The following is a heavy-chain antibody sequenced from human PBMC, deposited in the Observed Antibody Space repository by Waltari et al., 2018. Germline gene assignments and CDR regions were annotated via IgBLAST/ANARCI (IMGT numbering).Heavy chain of an antibody. V-gene: IGHV3-74*01. D-gene: IGHD3-3*01. CDR2: ISSDGNIA. J-gene: IGHJ3*02. CDR1: GFTFNTYW. CDR3: TTSHNYTTFDI. Sequence: EVQVVESGVGLAQPGGSLRLSCAASGFTFNTYWMHWVRQAPGKGLVWVSHISSDGNIANYADSVKGRFTISRDNAKNTLFLQMNSLRVEDTAVYYCTTSHNYTTFDIWGQGTVVTVSS.